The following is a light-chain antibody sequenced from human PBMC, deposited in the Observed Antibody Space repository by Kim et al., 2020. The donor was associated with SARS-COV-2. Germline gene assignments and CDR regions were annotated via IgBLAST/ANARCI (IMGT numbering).Light chain of an antibody. V-gene: IGLV6-57*04. Sequence: NFMLTQPHSVSESPGKTVTISCTRSSGSIASNYVQWYQQRLGSAPTTVIYEDNQRPSGVPDRFSGSIDSSSNSASLTISGLKTEDEADYYCQSYDSSNSCVFGGGTQLTVL. CDR2: EDN. CDR1: SGSIASNY. CDR3: QSYDSSNSCV. J-gene: IGLJ7*01.